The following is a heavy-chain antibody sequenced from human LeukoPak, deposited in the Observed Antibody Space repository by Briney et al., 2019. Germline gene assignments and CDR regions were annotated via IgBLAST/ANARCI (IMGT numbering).Heavy chain of an antibody. J-gene: IGHJ4*02. CDR2: ISGSGSAI. D-gene: IGHD5-18*01. CDR3: ARDLYNYASYFDY. Sequence: GGSLRLSCAASGFTFGDYYMSWIRQAPGKGLEWVSYISGSGSAIHYADSVKGRFTISRDNAKNSLYLQMNSLRAEDTAVYYCARDLYNYASYFDYWGQGTLVTVSS. V-gene: IGHV3-11*01. CDR1: GFTFGDYY.